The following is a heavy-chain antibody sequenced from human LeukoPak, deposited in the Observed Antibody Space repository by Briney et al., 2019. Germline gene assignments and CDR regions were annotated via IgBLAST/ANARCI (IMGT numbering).Heavy chain of an antibody. CDR2: INHSGST. CDR1: GGSFSGYY. J-gene: IGHJ4*02. D-gene: IGHD3-16*01. V-gene: IGHV4-34*01. Sequence: PSETLSLTCAVCGGSFSGYYWSWIRQPPGKGLEWIGEINHSGSTNYNPSLKGRVTISVDTSKNQFSLKLSSVTAADTAVYYCAREGYGLRFDYWGQGTLVTVSS. CDR3: AREGYGLRFDY.